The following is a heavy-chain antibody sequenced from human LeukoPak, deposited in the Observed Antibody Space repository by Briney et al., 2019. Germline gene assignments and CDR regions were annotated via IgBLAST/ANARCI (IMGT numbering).Heavy chain of an antibody. CDR2: IYTSGST. D-gene: IGHD2-2*01. J-gene: IGHJ4*02. CDR1: GGSISSGSYY. CDR3: ARGRVVPAANSYFDY. Sequence: PSETLSLTCAVSGGSISSGSYYWSWIRQPAGKGLEWIGRIYTSGSTSYNPSLKSRVTISVDTSKNQFSLKLSSVTAADTAVYYCARGRVVPAANSYFDYWGQGTLVTVSS. V-gene: IGHV4-61*02.